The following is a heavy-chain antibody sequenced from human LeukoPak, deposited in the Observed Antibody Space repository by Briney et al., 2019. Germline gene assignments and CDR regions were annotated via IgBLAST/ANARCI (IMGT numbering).Heavy chain of an antibody. J-gene: IGHJ5*02. CDR1: GLSFSNAW. CDR2: IKSKIDEGTS. CDR3: TTDDGYNMYNWFDP. D-gene: IGHD5-24*01. Sequence: PGGSLRLSCEASGLSFSNAWMSWVRQAPGKGLEWVGRIKSKIDEGTSIYAAPVKGRFTISRDDSKNSLYLQMNSLKTEDTAVYYCTTDDGYNMYNWFDPWGQGTLVTVSS. V-gene: IGHV3-15*01.